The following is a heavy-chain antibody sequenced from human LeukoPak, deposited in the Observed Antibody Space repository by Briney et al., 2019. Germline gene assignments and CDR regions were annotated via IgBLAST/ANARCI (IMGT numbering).Heavy chain of an antibody. CDR3: ARGRRIAAAGLYYFDY. Sequence: PGGSLRLSCAASGFTFSSYSMNWVRQASGKGLECVSSNSSSSSYIYYADSVKGRFTISRDNAKNSLYPQMNSLRAEDTAVYYCARGRRIAAAGLYYFDYWGQGTLVTVSS. J-gene: IGHJ4*02. CDR2: NSSSSSYI. CDR1: GFTFSSYS. V-gene: IGHV3-21*01. D-gene: IGHD6-13*01.